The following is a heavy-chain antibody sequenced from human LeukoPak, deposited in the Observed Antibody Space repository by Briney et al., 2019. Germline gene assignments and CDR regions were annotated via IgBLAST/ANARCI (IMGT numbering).Heavy chain of an antibody. Sequence: KSSQTLSLTCTVSGGSISSGGYYWSWIRQPPGKGLEWIVSIYYSGSTYYNPSLKSRVTISVDTSKNQFSLKLSSVTAADTAVYYCARHTLLHADLDYWGQGTLVTVSS. J-gene: IGHJ4*02. CDR2: IYYSGST. V-gene: IGHV4-30-2*03. CDR1: GGSISSGGYY. CDR3: ARHTLLHADLDY.